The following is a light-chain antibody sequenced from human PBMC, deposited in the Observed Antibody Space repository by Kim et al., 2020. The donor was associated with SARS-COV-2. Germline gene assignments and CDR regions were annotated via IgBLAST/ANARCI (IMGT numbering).Light chain of an antibody. V-gene: IGLV2-11*01. J-gene: IGLJ2*01. Sequence: QSVTIASTGTSSDVGVYNYVSWYQQHPGKAPKLMIYDVSKRPSGVPDRFSGSKSGNTASLTISGLQAEDEADYYCCSYAGSYTYVVFGGGTKLTVL. CDR3: CSYAGSYTYVV. CDR1: SSDVGVYNY. CDR2: DVS.